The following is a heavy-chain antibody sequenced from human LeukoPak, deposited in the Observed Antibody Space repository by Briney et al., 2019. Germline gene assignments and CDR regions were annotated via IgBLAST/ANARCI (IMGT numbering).Heavy chain of an antibody. D-gene: IGHD6-13*01. V-gene: IGHV3-30-3*01. CDR3: ARGYSSTSDPLDY. CDR2: ISYDGSNK. CDR1: GFTFSSYA. J-gene: IGHJ4*02. Sequence: GGTLRLSCAASGFTFSSYAMHWVRQAPGKGLEWVAVISYDGSNKYYADSVKGRFTISRDNSKNTLYLQMNSLRAEDTAVYYCARGYSSTSDPLDYWGQGTLVTVSS.